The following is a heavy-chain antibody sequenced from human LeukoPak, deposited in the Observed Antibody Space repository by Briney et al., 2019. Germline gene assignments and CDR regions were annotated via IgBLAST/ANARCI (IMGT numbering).Heavy chain of an antibody. V-gene: IGHV3-48*01. CDR2: ISSSSSTI. J-gene: IGHJ4*02. D-gene: IGHD6-13*01. Sequence: GGSLRLSCAASGFTFSSYSMNWVRQAPGKGLEWVSYISSSSSTIYYADSVKGRFTISRDNAKNSLYLQMNSLRAEDTAVYYCARGGPAIAAAGSFDYWGQGTLVTVSS. CDR3: ARGGPAIAAAGSFDY. CDR1: GFTFSSYS.